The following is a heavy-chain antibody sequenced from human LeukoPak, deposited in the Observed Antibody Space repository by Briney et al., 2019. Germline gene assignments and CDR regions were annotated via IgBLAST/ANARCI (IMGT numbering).Heavy chain of an antibody. CDR1: GYTFTSYY. V-gene: IGHV1-46*01. D-gene: IGHD1-26*01. Sequence: GASVKVSCKASGYTFTSYYMHWVRQAPGQGLEWMGIINPSGGSTSYAQKFQGRVTMTRDTSTSTVYMELSSLRSEDTAVYYCARPSRGWELLRVAYFQHWGQGTLVTVSS. CDR2: INPSGGST. J-gene: IGHJ1*01. CDR3: ARPSRGWELLRVAYFQH.